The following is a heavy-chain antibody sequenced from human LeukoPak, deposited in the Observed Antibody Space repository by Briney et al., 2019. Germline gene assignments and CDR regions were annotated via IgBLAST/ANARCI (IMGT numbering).Heavy chain of an antibody. D-gene: IGHD2-2*01. V-gene: IGHV3-23*01. CDR2: ISGIGVIS. CDR1: GFTFDDYA. J-gene: IGHJ4*02. CDR3: AKNLKSRYCTSTTCYQAGPYFDY. Sequence: GGSLRLSCAASGFTFDDYAMTWVRQAPGKGLEWVSAISGIGVISYYSDSVKGRFTISRDNSKNTLYLQMNSLRAEDTAVYYCAKNLKSRYCTSTTCYQAGPYFDYWGQGTLVTASS.